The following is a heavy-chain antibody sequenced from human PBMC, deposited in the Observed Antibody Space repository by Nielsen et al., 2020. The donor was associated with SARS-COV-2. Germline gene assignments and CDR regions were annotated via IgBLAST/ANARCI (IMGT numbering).Heavy chain of an antibody. V-gene: IGHV4-59*08. J-gene: IGHJ4*02. D-gene: IGHD3-22*01. CDR2: IYYSGST. CDR3: ANGVVVITHLGY. Sequence: SETLSLTCTVSGGSISSYYWSWIRQPPGKGLEWIGYIYYSGSTNYNPSLKSRVTISVDTSKNQFSLKLSSVTAADTAVYYCANGVVVITHLGYWGQGTLVTVSS. CDR1: GGSISSYY.